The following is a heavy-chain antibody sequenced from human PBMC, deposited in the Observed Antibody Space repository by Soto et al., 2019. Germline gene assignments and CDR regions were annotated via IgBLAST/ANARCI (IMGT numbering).Heavy chain of an antibody. CDR3: ARATITMVRGILYYYGMDV. V-gene: IGHV4-30-4*01. D-gene: IGHD3-10*01. CDR2: IYYTGST. J-gene: IGHJ6*02. Sequence: NPSETLSLTCTVSGGSISSGDYYWSWIRQPPGKGLEWIGYIYYTGSTYYNPSLKSRVTISVDTSKNQFSLNLRSVTAADTAVYYCARATITMVRGILYYYGMDVWGQGTTVTVSS. CDR1: GGSISSGDYY.